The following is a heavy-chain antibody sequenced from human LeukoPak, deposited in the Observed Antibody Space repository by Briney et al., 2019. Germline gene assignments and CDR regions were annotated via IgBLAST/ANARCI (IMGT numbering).Heavy chain of an antibody. V-gene: IGHV3-30*18. CDR2: ISYDGSNK. J-gene: IGHJ4*02. Sequence: GGSLRLSCAASGFTFSSYGMHWVRQAPGKGLEWVAVISYDGSNKYYADSVKGRFTISRDNSKNTLYLQMNSLRAEDTAVYYCAKDRGSGYYDYWGQGTRVTVSS. D-gene: IGHD3-3*01. CDR1: GFTFSSYG. CDR3: AKDRGSGYYDY.